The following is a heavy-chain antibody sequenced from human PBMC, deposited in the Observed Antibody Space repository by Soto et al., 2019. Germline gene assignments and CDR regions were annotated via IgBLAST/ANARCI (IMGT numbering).Heavy chain of an antibody. Sequence: QVQLVQSGAEVKKPGSSVKVSCKASGGTFSSYAISWVRQAPGQGLEWMGGIIPIVGTANYAQKFQGRVPITADESTRTVYMELSSLRAEDTAVYYCARHPRQNYDYGMDVWGQGATVTVSS. J-gene: IGHJ6*02. V-gene: IGHV1-69*12. CDR1: GGTFSSYA. CDR3: ARHPRQNYDYGMDV. CDR2: IIPIVGTA.